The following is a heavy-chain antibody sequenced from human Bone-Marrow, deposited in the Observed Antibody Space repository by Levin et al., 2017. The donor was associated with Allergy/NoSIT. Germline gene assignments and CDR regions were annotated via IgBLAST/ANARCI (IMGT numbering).Heavy chain of an antibody. J-gene: IGHJ6*02. V-gene: IGHV3-30*18. Sequence: GGSLRLSCAASGFTFSSYGMHWVRQAPGKGLEWVAVISYDGSNKYYADSVKGRFTISRDNSKNTLYLQMNSLRAEDTAVYYCAKDLGPEDTAMVGGMDVWGQGTTVTVSS. CDR2: ISYDGSNK. CDR1: GFTFSSYG. D-gene: IGHD5-18*01. CDR3: AKDLGPEDTAMVGGMDV.